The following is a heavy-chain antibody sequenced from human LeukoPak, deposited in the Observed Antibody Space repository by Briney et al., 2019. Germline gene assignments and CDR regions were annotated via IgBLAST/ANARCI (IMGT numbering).Heavy chain of an antibody. CDR2: ISGSGGST. CDR1: GFTLSSYA. Sequence: PGGSLRLSCAASGFTLSSYAMSWVRQAPGKGLEWVSAISGSGGSTYYADSVKGRFTISRDNSKNTLYLQMNSLRAEDTAVYYCAKEGFTLSYCTNGVCYSYFDYWGQGTLVTVSS. CDR3: AKEGFTLSYCTNGVCYSYFDY. J-gene: IGHJ4*02. D-gene: IGHD2-8*01. V-gene: IGHV3-23*01.